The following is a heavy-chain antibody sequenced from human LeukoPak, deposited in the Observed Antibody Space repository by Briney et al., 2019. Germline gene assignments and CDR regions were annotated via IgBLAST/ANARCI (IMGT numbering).Heavy chain of an antibody. Sequence: GEALKISCKGSGYSLTSYWITWVRQMPGKGLEWMGRIDHSDSYTNYSPSFQGHVTISVDKSISTAYLQWSSLKASDTAMYYCARQSSIAAARNWGQGTLVTVSS. D-gene: IGHD6-25*01. CDR3: ARQSSIAAARN. CDR2: IDHSDSYT. CDR1: GYSLTSYW. J-gene: IGHJ4*02. V-gene: IGHV5-10-1*01.